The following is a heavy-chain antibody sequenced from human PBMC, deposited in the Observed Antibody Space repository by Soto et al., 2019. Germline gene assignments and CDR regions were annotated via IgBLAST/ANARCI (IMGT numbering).Heavy chain of an antibody. D-gene: IGHD6-19*01. Sequence: SQTLSLTCAISGDSVSSNSAAWNWIRQSPSRGLEWLGRTYYRSKWYNDYAVSVKSRITINPDTSKNQFSLQLNSLTPEDTAVYYCASGWSGPRYYSYGMDVSGQATTVTVSS. J-gene: IGHJ6*02. V-gene: IGHV6-1*01. CDR2: TYYRSKWYN. CDR1: GDSVSSNSAA. CDR3: ASGWSGPRYYSYGMDV.